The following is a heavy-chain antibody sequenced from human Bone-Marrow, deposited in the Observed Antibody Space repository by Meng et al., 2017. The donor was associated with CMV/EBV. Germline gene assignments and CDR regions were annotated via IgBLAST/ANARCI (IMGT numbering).Heavy chain of an antibody. V-gene: IGHV3-21*01. J-gene: IGHJ6*02. CDR2: IGPSSSYI. D-gene: IGHD5-12*01. CDR3: ARDAERGYSGFNYYYYGLAV. CDR1: GFTFSSYE. Sequence: GESLKISCAASGFTFSSYEMNWVRQAPGEGLEWVSSIGPSSSYIYYADSVKGRFTISRDNAKNSLYLQMNSLRAEDTAVYYCARDAERGYSGFNYYYYGLAVWGQGTTVTVSS.